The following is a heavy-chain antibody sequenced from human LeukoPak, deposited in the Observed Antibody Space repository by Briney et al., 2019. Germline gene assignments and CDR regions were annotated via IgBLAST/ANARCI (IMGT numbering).Heavy chain of an antibody. J-gene: IGHJ1*01. V-gene: IGHV1-18*01. CDR2: IGAYNGNT. CDR3: AREESIGCYQFLHDY. Sequence: ASVKVSCKASGYTFINYGITWVRQAPGQGLEWMGWIGAYNGNTKYVQKLQGRVTLTTDTSTNTAYMEVRSLRSDDTAVYYCAREESIGCYQFLHDYWGQGTLLPV. CDR1: GYTFINYG. D-gene: IGHD3-22*01.